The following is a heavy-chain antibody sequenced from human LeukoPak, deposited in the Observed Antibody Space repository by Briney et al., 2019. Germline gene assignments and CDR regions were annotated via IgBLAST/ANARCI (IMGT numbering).Heavy chain of an antibody. CDR3: ARGSSVAVPGNSPCDP. CDR1: GYTFSGYY. Sequence: WASVKVSCKASGYTFSGYYMHWVRQAPGQGLEWMGWINPNTGGTNYAQKFQGRVTMTRDTSISTAYMEQSRLRSDDTAVFYCARGSSVAVPGNSPCDPWGQGTLVTVSS. J-gene: IGHJ5*02. V-gene: IGHV1-2*02. CDR2: INPNTGGT. D-gene: IGHD6-19*01.